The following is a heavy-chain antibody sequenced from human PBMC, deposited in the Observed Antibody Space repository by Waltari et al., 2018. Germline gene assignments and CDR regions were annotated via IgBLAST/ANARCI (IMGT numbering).Heavy chain of an antibody. CDR2: DDTADRET. Sequence: EVQLVQSGAEVKKPGATVKISCKASGYTFTDYYIHWVQQAPGKGLEWRGRDDTADRETRYAEKFQGRVTITADTDTDTAYMELSSLRSEDTAVYYCATVLTTVPTYWFDPWGQGTLVTVSS. CDR1: GYTFTDYY. V-gene: IGHV1-69-2*01. CDR3: ATVLTTVPTYWFDP. D-gene: IGHD4-4*01. J-gene: IGHJ5*02.